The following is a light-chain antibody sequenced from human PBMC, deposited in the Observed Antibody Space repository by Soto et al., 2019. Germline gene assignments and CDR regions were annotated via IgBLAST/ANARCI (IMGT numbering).Light chain of an antibody. J-gene: IGKJ4*01. V-gene: IGKV1-5*03. CDR2: KAS. CDR3: LQYNVYPLS. CDR1: QNINRW. Sequence: DIQMTQSPSTLSASVGERVTITCRARQNINRWLAWYQQRPGKAPNLLIHKASTLEVGVPSRFSGSASGTEFTLTISSLQPDDFAVYFCLQYNVYPLSFGGGPKVEIK.